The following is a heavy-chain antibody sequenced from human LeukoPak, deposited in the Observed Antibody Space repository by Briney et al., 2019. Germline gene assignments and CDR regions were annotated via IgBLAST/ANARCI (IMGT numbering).Heavy chain of an antibody. J-gene: IGHJ4*02. CDR3: ARDLGIAAAGTQDY. CDR2: ISAYNGNT. Sequence: ASVKVSCKASGYTFTSYGISWVRQAPGQGLEWMGWISAYNGNTNYAQKLQGRVAMTTDTSTSTAYMELRSLRSDDTAVYYCARDLGIAAAGTQDYWGQGTLVTVSS. D-gene: IGHD6-13*01. CDR1: GYTFTSYG. V-gene: IGHV1-18*04.